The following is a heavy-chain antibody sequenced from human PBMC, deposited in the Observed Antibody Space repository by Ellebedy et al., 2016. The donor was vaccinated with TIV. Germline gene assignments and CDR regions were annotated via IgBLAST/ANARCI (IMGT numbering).Heavy chain of an antibody. CDR1: GFTFSSYA. Sequence: PGGSLRLSCAASGFTFSSYAMSWVRQAPGKGLEWVSTISGSAGSTYYTDSVKGRFTISRDNSKNTLYLQRNSLRAEDKAVYYWATRPITVVVLAEYFLDYWGQGTLVTVSS. CDR2: ISGSAGST. V-gene: IGHV3-23*01. J-gene: IGHJ4*02. D-gene: IGHD3-22*01. CDR3: ATRPITVVVLAEYFLDY.